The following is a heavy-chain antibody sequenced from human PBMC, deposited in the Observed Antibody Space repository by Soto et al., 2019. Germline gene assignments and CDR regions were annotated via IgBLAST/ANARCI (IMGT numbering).Heavy chain of an antibody. CDR3: ANALDDYGDYGLDYYYGMDV. D-gene: IGHD4-17*01. CDR2: ISYDGSNK. J-gene: IGHJ6*02. V-gene: IGHV3-30*18. Sequence: GGSLRLSCAASGFTFSSYGMHWVRQAPGKGLEWVAVISYDGSNKYYADSVKGRFTISRDNSKNTLYLQMNSLRAEDTAVYYCANALDDYGDYGLDYYYGMDVWGQGTTVTVSS. CDR1: GFTFSSYG.